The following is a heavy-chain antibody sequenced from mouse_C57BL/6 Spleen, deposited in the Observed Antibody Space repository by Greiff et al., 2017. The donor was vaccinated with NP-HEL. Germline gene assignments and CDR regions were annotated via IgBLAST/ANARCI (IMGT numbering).Heavy chain of an antibody. CDR1: GYTFTSYD. D-gene: IGHD1-1*01. CDR3: ARSGIYYYGSSDFDY. J-gene: IGHJ2*01. CDR2: IYPRDGST. Sequence: VQLQESGPELVKPGASVKLSCKASGYTFTSYDINWVKQRPGQGLEWIGWIYPRDGSTKYNEKFKGKATLTVDTSSSTAYMELHSLTSEDSAVYFCARSGIYYYGSSDFDYGGQGTTLTVSS. V-gene: IGHV1-85*01.